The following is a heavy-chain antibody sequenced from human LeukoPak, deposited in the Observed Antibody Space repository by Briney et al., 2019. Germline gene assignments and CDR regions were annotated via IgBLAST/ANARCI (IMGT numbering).Heavy chain of an antibody. D-gene: IGHD3-22*01. J-gene: IGHJ4*02. CDR3: ARLTYYYDSSGYYPLFDY. CDR2: IYPGDSDT. Sequence: GESPKISCKGSGYSFTSYWIGWVRQMPGKGLEWMGIIYPGDSDTRYSPSFQGQVTISADKSISTAYLQWSSLKASDTAMYYCARLTYYYDSSGYYPLFDYWGQGTLVTVSS. CDR1: GYSFTSYW. V-gene: IGHV5-51*01.